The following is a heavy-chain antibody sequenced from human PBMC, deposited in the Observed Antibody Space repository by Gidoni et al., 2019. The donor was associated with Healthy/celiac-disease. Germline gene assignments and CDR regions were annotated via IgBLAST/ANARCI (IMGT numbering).Heavy chain of an antibody. D-gene: IGHD3-10*01. CDR3: AKDRTMATRERDAFDI. Sequence: EVQLLESGGGLVQPGGSLRLSCAASGFTFSSYAMSWVRQAPGKGLEWVSAISGSGGSTYYADSVKGRFTISRDNSKNTLYLQMNSLRAEDTAVYYCAKDRTMATRERDAFDIWGQGTMVTVSS. V-gene: IGHV3-23*01. CDR2: ISGSGGST. CDR1: GFTFSSYA. J-gene: IGHJ3*02.